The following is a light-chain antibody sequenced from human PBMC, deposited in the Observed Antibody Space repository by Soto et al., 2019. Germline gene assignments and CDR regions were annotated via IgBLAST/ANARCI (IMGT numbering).Light chain of an antibody. V-gene: IGLV2-14*01. CDR2: DVS. J-gene: IGLJ1*01. Sequence: QSALTQPASVSGSPEQSFPISCVGTSGDIGDYNYVSWYQQHPGKVPKVIIYDVSNRPSGVSYRFSGTKSGNTASLTVSGLQAEDEADYYCCSYTRSGTLIFGTGTKVTVL. CDR1: SGDIGDYNY. CDR3: CSYTRSGTLI.